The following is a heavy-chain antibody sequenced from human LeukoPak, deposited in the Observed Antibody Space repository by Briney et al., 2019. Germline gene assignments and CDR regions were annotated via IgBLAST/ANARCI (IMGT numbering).Heavy chain of an antibody. V-gene: IGHV3-74*01. CDR2: INTDGSST. Sequence: QPGGSLRLSCAASGFTFSSYWMHWVRQAPGKGLVWVSRINTDGSSTSYADSVKGRFTISRDNAKNTLYLQMNSLRAEDTAVYYCAKDLKKITMVRGVTPGYWGQGTLVTVSS. CDR1: GFTFSSYW. J-gene: IGHJ4*02. CDR3: AKDLKKITMVRGVTPGY. D-gene: IGHD3-10*01.